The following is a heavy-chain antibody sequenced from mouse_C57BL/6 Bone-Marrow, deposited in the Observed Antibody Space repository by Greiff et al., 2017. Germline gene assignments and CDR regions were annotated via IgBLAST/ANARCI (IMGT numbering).Heavy chain of an antibody. Sequence: EVHLVESGGGLVQPKGSLKLSCAASGFSFNTYAMNWVRQAPGKGLEWVARIRSKSNNYATYYADSVKDRFTISRDDSESMLYLQMNNLKTEDTAMYYCVRGGSSYSYWYFDVWGTGTTVTVSS. CDR1: GFSFNTYA. J-gene: IGHJ1*03. V-gene: IGHV10-1*01. D-gene: IGHD1-1*01. CDR3: VRGGSSYSYWYFDV. CDR2: IRSKSNNYAT.